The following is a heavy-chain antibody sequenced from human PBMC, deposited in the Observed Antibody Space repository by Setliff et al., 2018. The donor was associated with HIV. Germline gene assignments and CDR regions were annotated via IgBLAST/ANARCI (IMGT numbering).Heavy chain of an antibody. CDR1: GYTFTSYG. J-gene: IGHJ4*02. CDR3: ARQLSNSFDY. Sequence: GASVKVSCKASGYTFTSYGITWVRQAPGQGLEWMGWISTYNGNTHYAQKLQGRVTMTTDTSTSTAYMELRSLRSDDTAMYYCARQLSNSFDYWGQGALVTVSS. D-gene: IGHD1-1*01. CDR2: ISTYNGNT. V-gene: IGHV1-18*01.